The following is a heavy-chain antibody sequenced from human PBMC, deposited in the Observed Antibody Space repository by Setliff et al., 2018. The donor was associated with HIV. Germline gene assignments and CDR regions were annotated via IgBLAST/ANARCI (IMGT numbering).Heavy chain of an antibody. J-gene: IGHJ4*02. D-gene: IGHD2-15*01. Sequence: ASVKVSCKTSGYTFTNYYMHWMRQAPGQGLEWMGVVNTVGGGASYAQKFQGRLTVTRDTSTSTVYMELSSLRSEDTAVYYCARAGQVVVTAKGFDYWGLGTLVTVSS. CDR1: GYTFTNYY. V-gene: IGHV1-46*01. CDR2: VNTVGGGA. CDR3: ARAGQVVVTAKGFDY.